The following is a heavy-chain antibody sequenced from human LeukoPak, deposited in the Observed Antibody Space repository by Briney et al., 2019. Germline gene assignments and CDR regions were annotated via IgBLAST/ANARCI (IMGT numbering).Heavy chain of an antibody. Sequence: GGSLRLSCAASGFTVSSNYMTWVRQAPGKGLEWVANIKQDGSEQCYVDSVKGRFTISRDNARNSLSLQMNSLRAEDTAVYYCARPLMYYYGAETYFWFDPWGQGILVTVSS. V-gene: IGHV3-7*01. J-gene: IGHJ5*02. CDR2: IKQDGSEQ. D-gene: IGHD3-10*01. CDR1: GFTVSSNY. CDR3: ARPLMYYYGAETYFWFDP.